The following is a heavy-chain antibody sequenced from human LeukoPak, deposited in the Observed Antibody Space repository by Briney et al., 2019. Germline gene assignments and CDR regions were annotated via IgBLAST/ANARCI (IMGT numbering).Heavy chain of an antibody. V-gene: IGHV3-33*01. CDR2: IWYDGSQK. D-gene: IGHD3-22*01. J-gene: IGHJ6*02. CDR3: ARDGVVHYGMDV. Sequence: PGGSLRLSCAASGFTFSGHGMHWVRQAPGKGLEWVAVIWYDGSQKYYADSVQGRFTISRDNSKNTLYLEMNSLRAEDTAVYYCARDGVVHYGMDVWGQGTTVTVFS. CDR1: GFTFSGHG.